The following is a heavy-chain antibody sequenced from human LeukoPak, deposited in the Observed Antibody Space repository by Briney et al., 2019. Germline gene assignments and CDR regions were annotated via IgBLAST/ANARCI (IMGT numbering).Heavy chain of an antibody. J-gene: IGHJ6*02. CDR2: INPSGGST. D-gene: IGHD1-7*01. CDR3: ARVRLELRRKISNYGMDV. CDR1: GYTFTSYY. Sequence: ASVKVSCTASGYTFTSYYMHWVRQAPGQGLEWMGIINPSGGSTSYAQKFQGRVTMTRDTSTSTVYMELSSLRSEDTAVYYCARVRLELRRKISNYGMDVWGQGTTVTVSS. V-gene: IGHV1-46*01.